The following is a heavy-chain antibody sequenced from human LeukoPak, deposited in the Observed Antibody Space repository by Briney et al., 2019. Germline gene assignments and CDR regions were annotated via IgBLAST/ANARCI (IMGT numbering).Heavy chain of an antibody. CDR1: KFSFSNYW. CDR2: INSDGSTT. D-gene: IGHD2-21*01. J-gene: IGHJ6*02. V-gene: IGHV3-74*01. CDR3: ARVVSAAVMPYYYYGVDV. Sequence: GGSLRLSCAASKFSFSNYWMFWVRQAPGKGLVWVSRINSDGSTTDYADSVQGRFTISRDNAKNTLYLEMNSLRAEDTAVYYCARVVSAAVMPYYYYGVDVWGQGTTVTVSS.